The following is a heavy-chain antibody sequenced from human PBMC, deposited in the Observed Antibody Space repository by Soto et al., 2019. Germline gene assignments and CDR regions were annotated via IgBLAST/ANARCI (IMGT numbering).Heavy chain of an antibody. J-gene: IGHJ6*03. CDR2: TYYRSKWYN. D-gene: IGHD3-3*01. Sequence: PSQTLSLTCAISGDSVSSNSAAWNWIRQSPSRGLEWLGRTYYRSKWYNDYAVSVKSRITINPDTSKNQFSLKLSSVTAADTAVYYCAREVYDFWSGSQPYYYMDVWGKGTTVTVSS. CDR3: AREVYDFWSGSQPYYYMDV. V-gene: IGHV6-1*01. CDR1: GDSVSSNSAA.